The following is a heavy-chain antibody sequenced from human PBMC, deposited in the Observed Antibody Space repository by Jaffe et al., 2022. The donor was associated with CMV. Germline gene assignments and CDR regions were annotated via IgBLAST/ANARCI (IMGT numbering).Heavy chain of an antibody. Sequence: EVQLVESGGGLVQPGGSLRLSCAASGFSFSSYWMSWVRQAPGKGLEWVANIKHDGSEEYYVDSVRGRFTISRDNAKNSLYLQLSSLRVEDTAVYYCARVTLYGDQWGQGTLVTVSS. J-gene: IGHJ4*02. CDR2: IKHDGSEE. V-gene: IGHV3-7*03. CDR3: ARVTLYGDQ. D-gene: IGHD2-21*02. CDR1: GFSFSSYW.